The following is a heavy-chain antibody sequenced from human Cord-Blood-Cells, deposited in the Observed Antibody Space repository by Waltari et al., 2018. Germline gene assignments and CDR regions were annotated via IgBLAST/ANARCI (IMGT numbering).Heavy chain of an antibody. CDR2: FDPEDGET. CDR1: GYTLPASS. Sequence: QVQLVQSGAEVKKPGASVKVSCKVSGYTLPASSIPWLRQAPGKGLEWMGGFDPEDGETIYAQKFQGRVTMTEDTSTDTAYMELSSLRSEDTAVYYCATDGDSGSYFDAFDIWGQGTMVTVSS. V-gene: IGHV1-24*01. J-gene: IGHJ3*02. D-gene: IGHD1-26*01. CDR3: ATDGDSGSYFDAFDI.